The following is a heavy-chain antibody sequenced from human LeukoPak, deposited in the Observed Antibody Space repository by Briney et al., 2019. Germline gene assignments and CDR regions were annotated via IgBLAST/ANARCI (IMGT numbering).Heavy chain of an antibody. D-gene: IGHD1-26*01. J-gene: IGHJ4*02. Sequence: PGGSLRLSCAASGFTFSSYAVSWVRQAPGKGLEWVSAISGSGGSTYYADSVKGRFTISRDNPKNTLYLQMNSLRAEDTAVYYCATLRGVGASFDYWGQGTLVTVSS. V-gene: IGHV3-23*01. CDR1: GFTFSSYA. CDR3: ATLRGVGASFDY. CDR2: ISGSGGST.